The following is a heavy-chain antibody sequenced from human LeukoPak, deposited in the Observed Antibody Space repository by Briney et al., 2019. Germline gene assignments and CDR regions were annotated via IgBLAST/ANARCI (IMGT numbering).Heavy chain of an antibody. D-gene: IGHD6-6*01. J-gene: IGHJ4*02. CDR1: GFTFSAYW. CDR3: ARRGGSSSRRSPIDY. CDR2: IKQDGSQR. Sequence: PGGSLRLSCTASGFTFSAYWMTWVRQAPGKGPEWVANIKQDGSQRYYVDSVRGRFTISRDNAKNSLFLQMNGLRAEYTAVYYCARRGGSSSRRSPIDYWGQGTLVTVSS. V-gene: IGHV3-7*01.